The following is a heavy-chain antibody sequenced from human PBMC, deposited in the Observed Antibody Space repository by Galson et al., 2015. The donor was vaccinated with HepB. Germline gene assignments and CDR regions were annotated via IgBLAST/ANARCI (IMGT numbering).Heavy chain of an antibody. Sequence: SLRLSCAASAFTFSSSGMHWVRQAPGKGLEWVAFIWYDGSNQYYADSVKGRFTISRDNSENTLFLQMNSVRAEDTAVYYCARHRGHHVDYWGQGTLVTVSS. CDR3: ARHRGHHVDY. V-gene: IGHV3-33*01. D-gene: IGHD3-10*01. CDR1: AFTFSSSG. CDR2: IWYDGSNQ. J-gene: IGHJ4*02.